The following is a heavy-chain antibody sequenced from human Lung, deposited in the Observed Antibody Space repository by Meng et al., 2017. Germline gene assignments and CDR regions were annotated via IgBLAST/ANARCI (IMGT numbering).Heavy chain of an antibody. D-gene: IGHD5-18*01. Sequence: EVQRMESGGGLVHPGGSLSLSCAASGFTFTAFSMTWVRETPGKGLEWVSTISSTGDSTFYPDSVKGRFIVSRDNSKNTLYLQMNSLRAEDTAIYYCAKEAAMASWGQGTLVTVSS. J-gene: IGHJ5*02. CDR3: AKEAAMAS. CDR2: ISSTGDST. CDR1: GFTFTAFS. V-gene: IGHV3-23*01.